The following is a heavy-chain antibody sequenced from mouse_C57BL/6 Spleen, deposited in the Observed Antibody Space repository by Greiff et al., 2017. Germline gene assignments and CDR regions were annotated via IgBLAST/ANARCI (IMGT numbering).Heavy chain of an antibody. Sequence: VQLQQPGAELVKPGASVKVSCKASGYTFTSYWMHWVKQRPGQGLEWIGRIHPSDSDTNYNQKFKGKATLTVDKSSSTAYMQLSSLTSEDSAVYYCTRYLYYDYDGGAMDYWGQGTSVTVSS. CDR3: TRYLYYDYDGGAMDY. V-gene: IGHV1-74*01. CDR1: GYTFTSYW. D-gene: IGHD2-4*01. CDR2: IHPSDSDT. J-gene: IGHJ4*01.